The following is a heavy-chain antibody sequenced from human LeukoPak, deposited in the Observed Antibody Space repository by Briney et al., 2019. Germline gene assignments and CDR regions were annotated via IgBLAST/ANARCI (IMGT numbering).Heavy chain of an antibody. CDR3: AKDIAAAGKSGFDY. D-gene: IGHD6-13*01. Sequence: PGGSLRLSCAASGFTFDDYAMHWVRQAPGKGLEWVSGISWNSGSIGYADSVKGRITISRDNAKNSLYLQMNSLRAEDTALYYCAKDIAAAGKSGFDYWGQGTLVTVSS. J-gene: IGHJ4*02. CDR1: GFTFDDYA. CDR2: ISWNSGSI. V-gene: IGHV3-9*01.